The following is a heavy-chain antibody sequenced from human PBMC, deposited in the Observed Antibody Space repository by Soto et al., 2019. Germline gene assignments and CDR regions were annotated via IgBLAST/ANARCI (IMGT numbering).Heavy chain of an antibody. D-gene: IGHD6-6*01. J-gene: IGHJ3*02. CDR1: GFTFSSYG. CDR3: ATQYSSSDAFDI. Sequence: ESGGGVVQPGRSLRLSCAASGFTFSSYGMHWVRQAPGKGLEWVAVISYDGSNKYYADSVKGRFTISRDNSKNTLYLQMNSLRAEDTAVYYCATQYSSSDAFDIWGQGTMVTVSS. V-gene: IGHV3-30*03. CDR2: ISYDGSNK.